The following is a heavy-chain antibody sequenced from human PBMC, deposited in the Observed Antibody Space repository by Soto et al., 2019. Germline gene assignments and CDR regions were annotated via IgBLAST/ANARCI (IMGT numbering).Heavy chain of an antibody. CDR1: WFTFSDYD. V-gene: IGHV3-11*01. CDR2: ISSSGITI. Sequence: PGGSLRLSCASSWFTFSDYDMIWILQSPGKGLEWVSYISSSGITIYYADSVKCRFTISRDNAKNSLYLQMNSLRAEDTAVYYCARVASYSSSVFDYWGQGTLVTVSS. CDR3: ARVASYSSSVFDY. D-gene: IGHD6-13*01. J-gene: IGHJ4*02.